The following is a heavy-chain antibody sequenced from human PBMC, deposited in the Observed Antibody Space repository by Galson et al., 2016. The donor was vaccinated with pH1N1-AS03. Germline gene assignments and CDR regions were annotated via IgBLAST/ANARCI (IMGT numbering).Heavy chain of an antibody. J-gene: IGHJ4*02. CDR1: GASISSGSYY. CDR3: ARFPMGAFDY. D-gene: IGHD3-16*01. CDR2: IYTSGST. Sequence: TLSLTCTVSGASISSGSYYWSWIRQPAGKGLECIGRIYTSGSTYYNPSLKSRVTISADTSKNQFSLKLSSLTAADTAMYYCARFPMGAFDYWGQGTLVTVSS. V-gene: IGHV4-61*02.